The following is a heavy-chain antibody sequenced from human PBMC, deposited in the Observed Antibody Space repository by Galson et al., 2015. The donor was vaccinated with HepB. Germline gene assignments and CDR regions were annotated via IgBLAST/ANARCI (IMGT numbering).Heavy chain of an antibody. CDR3: ARDVGDFYYYGMDV. CDR1: GFTFSSYS. CDR2: ISGSSSSI. J-gene: IGHJ6*02. V-gene: IGHV3-48*04. Sequence: SLRLSCAASGFTFSSYSMNWVRQAPGKGLEWVSYISGSSSSIYYADSVKGRFAISRDNAKKSPSLQMNSLRAEDTAVYYCARDVGDFYYYGMDVWGQGTTVTVSS. D-gene: IGHD1-26*01.